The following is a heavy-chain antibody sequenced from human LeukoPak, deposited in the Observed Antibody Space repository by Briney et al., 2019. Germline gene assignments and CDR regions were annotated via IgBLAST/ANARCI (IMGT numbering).Heavy chain of an antibody. V-gene: IGHV4-4*07. J-gene: IGHJ4*02. CDR3: AIVSGWLDC. CDR2: INISGGT. D-gene: IGHD6-19*01. CDR1: GTSISSYD. Sequence: PSATLSLTCTVSGTSISSYDWSWIRQPAGKRLEWIGRINISGGTNYNPSLKSRITMSLDTSNNQCSLKLSSVTAADPPLYYWAIVSGWLDCGGRGTLISVSS.